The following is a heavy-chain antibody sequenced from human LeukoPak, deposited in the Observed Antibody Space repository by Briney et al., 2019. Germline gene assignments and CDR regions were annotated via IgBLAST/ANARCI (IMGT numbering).Heavy chain of an antibody. D-gene: IGHD6-25*01. CDR2: ISHDGTTT. Sequence: GRSLRLSCAASGFTFRTYGMQWVRQAPGKGLEWVAVISHDGTTTFYADSVKGRFTISRDNSKNTLDLQMDSLRAEDTAVYFCAKEPNAYSSGWYFQDWGQGTLVTVSS. J-gene: IGHJ1*01. CDR3: AKEPNAYSSGWYFQD. V-gene: IGHV3-30*18. CDR1: GFTFRTYG.